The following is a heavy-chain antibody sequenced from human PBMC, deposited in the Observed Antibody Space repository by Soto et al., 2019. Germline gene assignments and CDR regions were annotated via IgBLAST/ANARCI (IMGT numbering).Heavy chain of an antibody. CDR2: IYHTGST. Sequence: QVQLQESGPRLVKPSGTLSLTCAVSGASISSTNWWTWVRQPPGKGLEWIGEIYHTGSTKYNPSLKSRVTISLAKSNNQFSLNLSSVTAADTAVYYCATLPARIVVAVLPLPTWGQGTMVTVSS. D-gene: IGHD2-15*01. J-gene: IGHJ4*02. CDR3: ATLPARIVVAVLPLPT. V-gene: IGHV4-4*02. CDR1: GASISSTNW.